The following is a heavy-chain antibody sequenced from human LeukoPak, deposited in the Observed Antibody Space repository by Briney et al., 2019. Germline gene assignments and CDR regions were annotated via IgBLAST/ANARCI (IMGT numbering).Heavy chain of an antibody. V-gene: IGHV4-30-4*08. Sequence: PSETLSLTCTVSGGSISSGDYYWSWIRQPPGKGLEWIRYIYYSGSTYYNPSLKSRVTISVDTSKNQFSLKLSSVTAADTAVYYCAREGVVGATTPFDYWGQGTLVTVSS. J-gene: IGHJ4*02. CDR2: IYYSGST. CDR1: GGSISSGDYY. D-gene: IGHD1-26*01. CDR3: AREGVVGATTPFDY.